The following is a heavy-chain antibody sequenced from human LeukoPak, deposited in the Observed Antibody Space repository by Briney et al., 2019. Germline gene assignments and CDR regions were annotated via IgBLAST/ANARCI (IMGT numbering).Heavy chain of an antibody. V-gene: IGHV1-69*05. Sequence: GSSVKVSWKAFGGTFSSLAISWVRQGPGQGLEWIGGIIPIFGTANYAQKFQGRVTITTDESTSTAYMELSSLRSEDTAVYYCARGGDIVVVPAAIPYNWFDPWGQGTLVTVSS. CDR3: ARGGDIVVVPAAIPYNWFDP. CDR1: GGTFSSLA. D-gene: IGHD2-2*01. CDR2: IIPIFGTA. J-gene: IGHJ5*02.